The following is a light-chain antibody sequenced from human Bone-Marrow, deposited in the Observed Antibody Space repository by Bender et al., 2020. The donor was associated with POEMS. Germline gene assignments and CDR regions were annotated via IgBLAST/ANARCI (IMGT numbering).Light chain of an antibody. Sequence: QSVMTQPPSASGTPGQRVTISCSGSGSNIASNYVYWYQQLPGTAPKLLIYRNNQRPSGVPDRVSASKSGNTASLTISGLQAEDEADFYCCSYAGSSIWVFGGGTKLTVL. J-gene: IGLJ3*02. CDR2: RNN. CDR3: CSYAGSSIWV. V-gene: IGLV1-47*01. CDR1: GSNIASNY.